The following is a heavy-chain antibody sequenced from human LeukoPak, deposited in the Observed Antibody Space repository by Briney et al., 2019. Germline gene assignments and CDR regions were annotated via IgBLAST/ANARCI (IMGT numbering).Heavy chain of an antibody. Sequence: GGSLRLSCAASGFTFSSYAMSWVRQAPGKGLEWVSAISGRGGSTYYADSVKGRFTISRDNSKNTLYLQMNSLRAEDTAVYYCAKDSPGYYDFWSGYYTGDWFDPWGQGTLVTVSS. V-gene: IGHV3-23*01. CDR1: GFTFSSYA. CDR3: AKDSPGYYDFWSGYYTGDWFDP. J-gene: IGHJ5*02. CDR2: ISGRGGST. D-gene: IGHD3-3*01.